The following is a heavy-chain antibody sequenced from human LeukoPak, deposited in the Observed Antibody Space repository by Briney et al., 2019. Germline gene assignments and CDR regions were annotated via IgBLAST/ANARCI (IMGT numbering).Heavy chain of an antibody. J-gene: IGHJ6*02. CDR2: ISGSGGST. CDR3: ARGFGGSSPSGMDV. D-gene: IGHD1-26*01. V-gene: IGHV3-23*01. Sequence: GGSLRLSCAASGFTFSSYAMSWVRQAPGKGLEWVSAISGSGGSTYYADSVKGRFTISRDNSKNTLYLQMSSLRAEDTAVYYCARGFGGSSPSGMDVWGQGTTVTVSS. CDR1: GFTFSSYA.